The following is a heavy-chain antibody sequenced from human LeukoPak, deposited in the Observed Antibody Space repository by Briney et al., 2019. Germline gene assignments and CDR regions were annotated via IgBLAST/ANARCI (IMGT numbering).Heavy chain of an antibody. CDR3: ARDQVLWFGDSGPLDY. D-gene: IGHD3-10*01. J-gene: IGHJ4*02. V-gene: IGHV3-23*01. CDR1: GFTFSNYA. Sequence: GGSLRLSCAASGFTFSNYAMNWVRQAPGKGLEWVSAISDSGRTYYADSVKGRFTISRDNSKNTLYLQMNSLRAEDTAVYYCARDQVLWFGDSGPLDYWGQGTLVTVSS. CDR2: ISDSGRT.